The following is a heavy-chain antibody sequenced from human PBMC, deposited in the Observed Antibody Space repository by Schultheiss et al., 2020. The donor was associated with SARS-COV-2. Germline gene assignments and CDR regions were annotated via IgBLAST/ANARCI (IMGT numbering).Heavy chain of an antibody. CDR3: AKATLGYCSGSKCYFFDQ. CDR1: GFTFSNAW. D-gene: IGHD2-15*01. CDR2: ITASGEST. Sequence: GGSLRLSCAASGFTFSNAWMSWVRQAPGKGLEWVSGITASGESTHYADSVKGRFTISRDNSKNTLFLQMNTLRAEDTAVYYCAKATLGYCSGSKCYFFDQWGQGTLVTVSS. J-gene: IGHJ4*02. V-gene: IGHV3-23*01.